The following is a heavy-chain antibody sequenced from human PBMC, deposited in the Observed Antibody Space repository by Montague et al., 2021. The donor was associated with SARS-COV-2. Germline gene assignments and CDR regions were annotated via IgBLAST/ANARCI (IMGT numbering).Heavy chain of an antibody. CDR1: GGSFSGYY. Sequence: SGTLSLTCAVYGGSFSGYYWSWIRQPPGKGLEWIGEIDHSGSTNYNPSLKSRVTISVDTSKNQFSLKLSSVTAADTAVYYCARGHIVVVPDAIGLLRQFYYYYYMDDWGKGTTVTVSS. D-gene: IGHD2-2*01. CDR2: IDHSGST. CDR3: ARGHIVVVPDAIGLLRQFYYYYYMDD. J-gene: IGHJ6*03. V-gene: IGHV4-34*01.